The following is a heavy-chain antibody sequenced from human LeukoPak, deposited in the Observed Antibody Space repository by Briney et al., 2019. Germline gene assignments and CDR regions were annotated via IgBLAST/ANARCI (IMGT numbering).Heavy chain of an antibody. CDR2: MYYSGST. V-gene: IGHV4-59*01. CDR3: ASGSSTVKFYYGIDV. Sequence: PSETLSLTCTVSGGSISSYYWSWIRQPPGKGLEWMGYMYYSGSTNYNPSLKNRVTISVDTSKNQFSLKLSSVTAADTAVYYCASGSSTVKFYYGIDVWGRGTTVTVSS. CDR1: GGSISSYY. D-gene: IGHD4-17*01. J-gene: IGHJ6*02.